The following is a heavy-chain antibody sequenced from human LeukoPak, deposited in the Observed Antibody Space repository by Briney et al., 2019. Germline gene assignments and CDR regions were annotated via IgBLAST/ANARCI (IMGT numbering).Heavy chain of an antibody. D-gene: IGHD6-6*01. CDR1: GYTFTGYY. CDR2: INPNSGGT. V-gene: IGHV1-2*02. Sequence: ASVKVSCKASGYTFTGYYMHWVRQAPGQGLEWMGWINPNSGGTNYAQKFQGRVTMTRDTSISTVYMELSSLRSEDTAVYYCARAYARTPIAARPPYYYYYMDVWGKGTTVTVSS. CDR3: ARAYARTPIAARPPYYYYYMDV. J-gene: IGHJ6*03.